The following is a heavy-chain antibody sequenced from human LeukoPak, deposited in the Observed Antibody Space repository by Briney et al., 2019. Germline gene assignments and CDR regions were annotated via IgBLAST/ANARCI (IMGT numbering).Heavy chain of an antibody. Sequence: GGSLRLSCAASGFTFSSYAMSWVRQAPGKGLEWVSAISGSGGSTYYADSVKGRFTISRDNSKITLYMQMNSLRAEDTAVYYCAKDAEGGSTVTTTWGQGTLVTVSS. V-gene: IGHV3-23*01. D-gene: IGHD4-17*01. CDR1: GFTFSSYA. J-gene: IGHJ5*02. CDR3: AKDAEGGSTVTTT. CDR2: ISGSGGST.